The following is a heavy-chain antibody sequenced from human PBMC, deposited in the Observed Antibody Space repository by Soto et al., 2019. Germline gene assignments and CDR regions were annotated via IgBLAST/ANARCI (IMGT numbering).Heavy chain of an antibody. D-gene: IGHD3-3*01. CDR1: GYTFTSYA. J-gene: IGHJ4*02. Sequence: QVKLVQSGAEVKKPGASVKVSCKASGYTFTSYAMHWVRQAPGQRLEWMGWINAGNGNTKYSQKFQGRVTITRDTSASTAYMELSSLRSEDTAVYYCARDLTIFGVVAEHFDYWGQGTLVTVSS. CDR2: INAGNGNT. V-gene: IGHV1-3*01. CDR3: ARDLTIFGVVAEHFDY.